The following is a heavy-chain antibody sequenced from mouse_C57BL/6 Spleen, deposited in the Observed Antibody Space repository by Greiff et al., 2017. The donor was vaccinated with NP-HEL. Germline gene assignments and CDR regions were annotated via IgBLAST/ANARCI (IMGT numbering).Heavy chain of an antibody. J-gene: IGHJ3*01. CDR1: GFNIKNTY. CDR3: ARGVSTMVTTDWFAY. D-gene: IGHD2-2*01. CDR2: IDPANGNT. Sequence: EVQLQQSVAELVRPGASVKLSCTASGFNIKNTYMHWVKQRPEQGLEWIGRIDPANGNTKYAPKFQGKATITADTSSNTAYLQLSSLTSEDTAIYYCARGVSTMVTTDWFAYWGQGTLVTVSA. V-gene: IGHV14-3*01.